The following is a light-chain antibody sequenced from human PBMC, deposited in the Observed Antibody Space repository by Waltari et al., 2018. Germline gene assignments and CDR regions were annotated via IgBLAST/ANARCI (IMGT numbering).Light chain of an antibody. CDR3: QQYNSYSLLT. V-gene: IGKV1-5*03. Sequence: DIQLTQTSSTLSASLVDRVTITCRASQSISNWLAWYQQKPGKAPKLLIYKASTLESGVPSRFSGSGSGTEFTLTISSLQPDDFATYYCQQYNSYSLLTFGGGTKVEIK. J-gene: IGKJ4*01. CDR2: KAS. CDR1: QSISNW.